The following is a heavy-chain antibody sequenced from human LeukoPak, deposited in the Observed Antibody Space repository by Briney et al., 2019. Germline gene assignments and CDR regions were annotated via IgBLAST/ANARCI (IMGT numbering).Heavy chain of an antibody. CDR2: IYYSGST. V-gene: IGHV4-30-4*08. Sequence: TPETLSPTCTVSGGSISSGDYYWSWIRQPPGKGLEWIGYIYYSGSTYYNPSLKSRVTISVDTSKNQFSLKLSSVTAADTAVYYCARDDSSGYRYGAFDIWGQGTMVTVSS. CDR3: ARDDSSGYRYGAFDI. D-gene: IGHD3-22*01. CDR1: GGSISSGDYY. J-gene: IGHJ3*02.